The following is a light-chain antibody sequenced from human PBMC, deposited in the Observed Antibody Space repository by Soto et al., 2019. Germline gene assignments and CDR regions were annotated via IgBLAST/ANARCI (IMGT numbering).Light chain of an antibody. Sequence: QSVLTQPASVSGSPGQSITISCTGTSSDVGGSNFVSWYQQHPGKAPKLMIYDVSNRPSGVPDRFSGSKSGNTASLTISGLQAEDEAYYYCSSFTSSSTRLFGGGTKLSVL. CDR2: DVS. V-gene: IGLV2-14*03. CDR3: SSFTSSSTRL. J-gene: IGLJ2*01. CDR1: SSDVGGSNF.